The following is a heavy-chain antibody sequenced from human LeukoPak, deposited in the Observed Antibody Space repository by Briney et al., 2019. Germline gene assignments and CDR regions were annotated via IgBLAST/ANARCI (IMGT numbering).Heavy chain of an antibody. V-gene: IGHV3-53*01. D-gene: IGHD6-6*01. CDR2: IYTGVST. CDR3: ARVRPHPIIDV. Sequence: PGVSLRLSCAASGFTVSNNYISWVRQAPGKGLEWVSVIYTGVSTYYAASVKGRFAISSDNSKNTLYLQMNSLRAEDTGVYYCARVRPHPIIDVWGKGTTVTVSS. CDR1: GFTVSNNY. J-gene: IGHJ6*03.